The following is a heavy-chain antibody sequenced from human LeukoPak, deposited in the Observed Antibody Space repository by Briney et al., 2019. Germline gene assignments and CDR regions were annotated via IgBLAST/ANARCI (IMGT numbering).Heavy chain of an antibody. CDR1: GFTFSSYA. CDR2: ISDSGGST. Sequence: QTGGSLRLSCAASGFTFSSYAMSWVRQAPGKGLEWVSAISDSGGSTYYADSVKGRFTISRDNSKNTLYLQMNSLRAEDTAVYYCAKVQIKWGLLPATRFDYWGQGTLVTVSS. J-gene: IGHJ4*02. V-gene: IGHV3-23*01. CDR3: AKVQIKWGLLPATRFDY. D-gene: IGHD1-26*01.